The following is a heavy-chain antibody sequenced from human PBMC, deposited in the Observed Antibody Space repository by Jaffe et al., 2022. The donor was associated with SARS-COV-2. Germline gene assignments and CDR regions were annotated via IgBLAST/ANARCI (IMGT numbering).Heavy chain of an antibody. D-gene: IGHD2-21*02. CDR1: GFTFSSYS. J-gene: IGHJ2*01. CDR2: ISSSSSYI. CDR3: ARPQGLLSADCGGDCPPWYFDL. V-gene: IGHV3-21*01. Sequence: EVQLVESGGGLVKPGGSLRLSCAASGFTFSSYSMNWVRQAPGKGLEWVSSISSSSSYIYYADSVKGRFTISRDNAKNSLYLQMNSLRAEDTAVYYCARPQGLLSADCGGDCPPWYFDLWGRGTLVTVSS.